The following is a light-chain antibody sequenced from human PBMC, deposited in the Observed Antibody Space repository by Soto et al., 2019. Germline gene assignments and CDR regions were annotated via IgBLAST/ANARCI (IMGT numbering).Light chain of an antibody. V-gene: IGKV3-20*01. CDR2: GAS. J-gene: IGKJ3*01. CDR1: QSVGSNY. Sequence: EIVLTQSPNTLSLSPGERATLSCRASQSVGSNYLAWYQQKPGQAPRVLIYGASSRATGIPDRFSGSGSGADFTLTISRLEPEDFAVYYCQQYTTSPFTFGPGTKVDIK. CDR3: QQYTTSPFT.